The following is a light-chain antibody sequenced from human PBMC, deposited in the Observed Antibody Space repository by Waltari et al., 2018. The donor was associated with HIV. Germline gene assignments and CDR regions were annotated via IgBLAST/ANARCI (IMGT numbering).Light chain of an antibody. CDR1: QSITTY. CDR2: TAS. Sequence: DIQMTQSPSSLSASVGDRVTITCRASQSITTYLNWYQQKPGKAPKLLIYTASNLQSGVPSRFSGGGSGTHFTLTVSSLQPEDFATYYCQQSYSFPPTFGQGTKLEIK. J-gene: IGKJ2*01. V-gene: IGKV1-39*01. CDR3: QQSYSFPPT.